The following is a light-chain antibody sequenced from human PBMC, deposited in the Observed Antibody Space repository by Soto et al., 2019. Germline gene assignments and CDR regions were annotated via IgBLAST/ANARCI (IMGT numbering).Light chain of an antibody. CDR2: GAS. J-gene: IGKJ1*01. V-gene: IGKV1-6*01. Sequence: IQMTQSPSSLSASVGDRVTMTCQASQDISDYVKWYQQKPGKPPKVLIYGASNLQSGVPPRFSGSGSGTDFTLAISSLQPEDSATYYCLQDINYPWTFGQGTKVDNK. CDR1: QDISDY. CDR3: LQDINYPWT.